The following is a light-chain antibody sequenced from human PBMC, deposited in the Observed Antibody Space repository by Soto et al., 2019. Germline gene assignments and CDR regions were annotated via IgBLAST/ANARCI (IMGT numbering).Light chain of an antibody. J-gene: IGLJ1*01. V-gene: IGLV1-44*01. Sequence: QSVLTQPPSGYGTPGQSVTISCSGSSSNIGSNTVNWYQQLPGTAPKLLIYSNNQRPSGVPDRFSGSKSGTSASLAISGLQSEDEADYYCAAWDDSLNGYVFGTGTNVTCL. CDR2: SNN. CDR3: AAWDDSLNGYV. CDR1: SSNIGSNT.